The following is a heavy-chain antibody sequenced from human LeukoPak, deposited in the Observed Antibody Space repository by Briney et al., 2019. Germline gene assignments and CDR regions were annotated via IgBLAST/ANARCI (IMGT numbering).Heavy chain of an antibody. CDR3: ARDKVAAAGLQADDYYYYYMDV. V-gene: IGHV1-2*02. CDR2: INPNSGGT. Sequence: ASVKVSCKASGYTFTGYYMHWVRQAPGQGLEWMGWINPNSGGTNYALKFQGRVTMTRDTSIRTAYMELSRLRSDDTAVYYCARDKVAAAGLQADDYYYYYMDVWGKGTPVTVSS. J-gene: IGHJ6*03. D-gene: IGHD6-13*01. CDR1: GYTFTGYY.